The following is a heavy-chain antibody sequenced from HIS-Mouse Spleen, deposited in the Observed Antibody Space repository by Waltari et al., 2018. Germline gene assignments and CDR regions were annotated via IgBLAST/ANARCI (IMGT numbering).Heavy chain of an antibody. V-gene: IGHV4-39*07. D-gene: IGHD6-13*01. CDR3: AREIPYSSSWYDWYFDL. J-gene: IGHJ2*01. CDR1: GCPISRSRYY. Sequence: QLQLQESGPGLVKPSETLSLTCTVSGCPISRSRYYLGWIRQPPGKGLEWIGSIYYSGSTYYNPSLKSRVTISVDTSKNQFSLKLSSVTAADTAVYYCAREIPYSSSWYDWYFDLWGRGTLVTVSS. CDR2: IYYSGST.